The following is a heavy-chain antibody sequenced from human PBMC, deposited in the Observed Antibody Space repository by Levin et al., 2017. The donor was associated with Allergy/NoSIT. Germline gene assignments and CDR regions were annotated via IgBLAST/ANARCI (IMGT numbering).Heavy chain of an antibody. D-gene: IGHD3-16*01. V-gene: IGHV3-30*18. Sequence: GGSLRLSCAASGFTFSSYGMHWVRQAPGKGLEWVAVISYDGSNKYYADFVKGRFTISRDNSKNTLYLQMNSLRAEDTAVYYCANAEAAYYYYGMDVWGQGTTVTVSS. CDR1: GFTFSSYG. J-gene: IGHJ6*02. CDR2: ISYDGSNK. CDR3: ANAEAAYYYYGMDV.